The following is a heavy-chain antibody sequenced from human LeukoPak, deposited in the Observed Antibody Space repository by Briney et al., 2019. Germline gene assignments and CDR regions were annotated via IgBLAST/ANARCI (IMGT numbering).Heavy chain of an antibody. CDR1: GFTFSSSE. V-gene: IGHV3-48*03. CDR2: ISSLGTKI. CDR3: ARVGNGRSWDY. Sequence: PGGSLRLSCAASGFTFSSSEMNWVRQAPGKGLEWVSYISSLGTKIYYADSVKGRFTMSRDNAKNSLYLQMNSLRDDDTAVYYCARVGNGRSWDYWGQGTLVSVSS. J-gene: IGHJ4*02. D-gene: IGHD2-15*01.